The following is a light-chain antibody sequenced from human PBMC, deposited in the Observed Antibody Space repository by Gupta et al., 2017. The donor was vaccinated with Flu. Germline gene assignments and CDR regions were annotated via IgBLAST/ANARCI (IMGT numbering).Light chain of an antibody. Sequence: HAGLTQPPSLSQALGHTATLTCTASDNDVGNKGVAWLQQHQGHPPKILSYKNNNRASGSSERFSAFRSGNTATLTITGLQPEDEADYYCSAWDSSLSVQVFGGGTKLTV. CDR1: DNDVGNKG. CDR2: KNN. CDR3: SAWDSSLSVQV. J-gene: IGLJ3*02. V-gene: IGLV10-54*04.